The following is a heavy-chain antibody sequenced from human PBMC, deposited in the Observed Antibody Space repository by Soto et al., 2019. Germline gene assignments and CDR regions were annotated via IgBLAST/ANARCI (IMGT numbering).Heavy chain of an antibody. J-gene: IGHJ2*01. CDR2: IVVGSGHT. CDR3: ATPDYGDYWYFDL. Sequence: QMQLVQSGPEVKKPGTSVKVSCKASGFPFSSSVVQWVRQGRGQRLEWIGWIVVGSGHTKYAQKFQERVSITRDMSTSTGYMELTSLRSADTAMYYCATPDYGDYWYFDLWGRGTLVTVSS. V-gene: IGHV1-58*01. CDR1: GFPFSSSV. D-gene: IGHD4-17*01.